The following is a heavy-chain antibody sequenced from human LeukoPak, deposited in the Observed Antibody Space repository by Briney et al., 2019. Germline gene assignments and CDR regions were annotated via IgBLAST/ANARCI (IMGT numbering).Heavy chain of an antibody. Sequence: GESLKISCKGSGYSFTSYWIGWVRQMPGKGREWMGIIYTGDSDTTYSPSFQGQVTISADKSISTAYLQWSSLKASDTAMYYCARLERYSSSGVDYWGQGTLVTVSS. V-gene: IGHV5-51*01. CDR1: GYSFTSYW. J-gene: IGHJ4*02. D-gene: IGHD6-13*01. CDR2: IYTGDSDT. CDR3: ARLERYSSSGVDY.